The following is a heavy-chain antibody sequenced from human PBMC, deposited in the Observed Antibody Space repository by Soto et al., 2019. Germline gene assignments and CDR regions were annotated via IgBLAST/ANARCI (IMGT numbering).Heavy chain of an antibody. V-gene: IGHV3-7*01. CDR3: ARDTPLWVLSPALFDY. D-gene: IGHD3-22*01. Sequence: HPGGSLRLSCAASGFTFSSYWMSWVRQAPGKGLEWVANIKQDGSEKYYVDSVKGRFTISRDNAKNSLYLQMNSLRAEDTAVYYCARDTPLWVLSPALFDYWGQGTLVTVSS. CDR1: GFTFSSYW. J-gene: IGHJ4*02. CDR2: IKQDGSEK.